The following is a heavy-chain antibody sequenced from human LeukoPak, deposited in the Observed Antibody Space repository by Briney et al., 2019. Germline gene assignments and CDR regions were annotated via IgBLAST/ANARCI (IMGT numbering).Heavy chain of an antibody. CDR1: GGSISSGSYY. D-gene: IGHD5-18*01. CDR3: ASSPNVDTAMGDAFDI. V-gene: IGHV4-61*02. Sequence: SQTLSLTCTVSGGSISSGSYYWSWIRQPAGKGLEWIGRIYTSGSTNYNPSLKSRVTISVDTSKNQFSLKLSSVTAADTAVYYCASSPNVDTAMGDAFDIWGQGTMVTVSS. J-gene: IGHJ3*02. CDR2: IYTSGST.